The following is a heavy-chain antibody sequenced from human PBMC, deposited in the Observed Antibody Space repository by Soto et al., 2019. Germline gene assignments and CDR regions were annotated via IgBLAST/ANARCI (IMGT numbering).Heavy chain of an antibody. CDR1: GYTFTSYG. CDR3: ARVAANDYGDYPLTDKYYYYYYYMDV. D-gene: IGHD4-17*01. V-gene: IGHV1-18*01. J-gene: IGHJ6*03. Sequence: ASVKVSCKASGYTFTSYGISWVRQAPGQGLEWMGWISAYNGNTNYAQKLQGRVTMTTDTSTSTAYMELRSLRSDDTAVYYCARVAANDYGDYPLTDKYYYYYYYMDVWGKGTTVTVSS. CDR2: ISAYNGNT.